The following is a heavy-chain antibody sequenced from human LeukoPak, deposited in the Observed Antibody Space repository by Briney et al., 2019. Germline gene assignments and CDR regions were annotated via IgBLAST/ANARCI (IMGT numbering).Heavy chain of an antibody. CDR2: INSDGSWT. V-gene: IGHV3-74*01. CDR1: GNYW. Sequence: GGSLRLSCAAYGNYWMHWVRQAPGKGLVWVSHINSDGSWTSYADSVKGRFTISKDNAKNTVYLQMNNLRAEDTAVYYCVSFYETYWGRGTLVTVSS. J-gene: IGHJ4*02. CDR3: VSFYETY. D-gene: IGHD2-2*01.